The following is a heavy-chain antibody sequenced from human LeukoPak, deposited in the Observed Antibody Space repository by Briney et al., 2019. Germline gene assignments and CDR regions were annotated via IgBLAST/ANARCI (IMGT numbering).Heavy chain of an antibody. J-gene: IGHJ4*02. CDR2: INHSGST. CDR1: GGSFSGYY. CDR3: ARGLGPRSFDY. D-gene: IGHD7-27*01. V-gene: IGHV4-34*01. Sequence: PSETLSLTCAVYGGSFSGYYWSWIRQPPGKGLEWIGEINHSGSTNYNPSLKSRVTISVDTSKNQFSLKLSSVTAADTAVYYCARGLGPRSFDYWGQGTLVTVSS.